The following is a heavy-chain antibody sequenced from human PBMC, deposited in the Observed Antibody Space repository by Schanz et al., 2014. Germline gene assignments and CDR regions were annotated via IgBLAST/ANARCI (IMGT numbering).Heavy chain of an antibody. Sequence: EVQLLESGGGLVQPGGSLRLSCTASGFTFSSYSMNWVRQAPGKGLEWVSYVSRSTPDIYYADSVTGRFTISRDNAKNTLYLQMNTLRAEDTAVYYCARKMKLGVYGGKGHDSLDIWGQGTMVTVSS. J-gene: IGHJ3*02. D-gene: IGHD4-17*01. V-gene: IGHV3-48*04. CDR1: GFTFSSYS. CDR3: ARKMKLGVYGGKGHDSLDI. CDR2: VSRSTPDI.